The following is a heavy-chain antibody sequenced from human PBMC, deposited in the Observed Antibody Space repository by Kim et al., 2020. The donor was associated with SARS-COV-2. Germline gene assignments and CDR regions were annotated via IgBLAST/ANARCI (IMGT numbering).Heavy chain of an antibody. CDR3: AREGGGGY. D-gene: IGHD3-10*01. Sequence: SIYIYYANSVKGRFTNTRDNAKNSLYRQMNSLRAEDTAVYYCAREGGGGYWGQGTLVTVSS. J-gene: IGHJ4*02. CDR2: SIYI. V-gene: IGHV3-21*01.